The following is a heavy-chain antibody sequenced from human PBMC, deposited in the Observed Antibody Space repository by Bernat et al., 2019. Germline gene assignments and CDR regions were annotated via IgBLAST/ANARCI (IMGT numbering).Heavy chain of an antibody. V-gene: IGHV3-48*03. D-gene: IGHD6-19*01. CDR1: GFTFSSYE. Sequence: EVQLVESGGGLVQPGGSLRLSCAASGFTFSSYEMNWVRQAPGKGLEWVSYISSSGSTIYYADSVKGRFTISRDNAKNSLYLQMNSLRAEDTGVYYCARGGGGGLRSGWHPNWYFDLWGRGTLVTVSS. CDR2: ISSSGSTI. J-gene: IGHJ2*01. CDR3: ARGGGGGLRSGWHPNWYFDL.